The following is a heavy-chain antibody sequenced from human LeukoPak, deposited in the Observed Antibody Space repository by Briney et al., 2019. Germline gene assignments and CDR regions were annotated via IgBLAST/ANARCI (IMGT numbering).Heavy chain of an antibody. J-gene: IGHJ3*02. CDR1: GGSIGSYF. CDR3: ARGRGYGGNYLRAFDI. V-gene: IGHV4-59*08. D-gene: IGHD1-26*01. CDR2: NSGST. Sequence: SETLSLTSTVSGGSIGSYFWSWIRQPPGKGLEWIGYNSGSTKYNPSLKSRVTISVDTSKNQLSLKLSSVTAADTAVYYCARGRGYGGNYLRAFDIWGQGTMVSVSS.